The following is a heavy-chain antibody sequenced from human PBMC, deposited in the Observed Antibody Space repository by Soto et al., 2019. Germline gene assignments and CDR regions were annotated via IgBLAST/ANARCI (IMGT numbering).Heavy chain of an antibody. J-gene: IGHJ3*02. D-gene: IGHD6-19*01. CDR2: ISYDGSNK. CDR1: GFTSSSYA. V-gene: IGHV3-30-3*01. Sequence: GGSLRLSCAASGFTSSSYAMHWVRQAPGKGLEWVAVISYDGSNKYYADSVKGRFTISRDNSKNTLYLQMNSLRAEDTAVYCCAKAGHVAFDIWGEGTMVTV. CDR3: AKAGHVAFDI.